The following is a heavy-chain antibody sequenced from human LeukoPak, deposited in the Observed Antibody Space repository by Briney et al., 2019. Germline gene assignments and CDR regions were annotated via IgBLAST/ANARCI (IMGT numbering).Heavy chain of an antibody. CDR3: ARSYCGGGSCGAFDI. V-gene: IGHV4-59*01. CDR2: IYYSGNT. Sequence: PSETLSLTCTVSGGSISSYYWSWVLQPPGKGLEWIGYIYYSGNTNYNPSLKSRVTISVDTSKNQFSLRLSSVTAADTAVYYCARSYCGGGSCGAFDIWGQGTMVTVSS. CDR1: GGSISSYY. J-gene: IGHJ3*02. D-gene: IGHD2-15*01.